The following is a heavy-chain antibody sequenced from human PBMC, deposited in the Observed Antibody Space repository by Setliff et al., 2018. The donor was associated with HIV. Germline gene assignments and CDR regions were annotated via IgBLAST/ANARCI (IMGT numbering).Heavy chain of an antibody. Sequence: PGGSLRLSCAASGFTFSNYVMTWVRQAPGKGLEWVSAISGSGDTTYHADSVKGRFTISRDNSKNTLDLQMNSLRVDDTAAYYCAKGSGFYDYWGQGTLVTVSS. J-gene: IGHJ4*02. D-gene: IGHD3-22*01. V-gene: IGHV3-23*01. CDR2: ISGSGDTT. CDR1: GFTFSNYV. CDR3: AKGSGFYDY.